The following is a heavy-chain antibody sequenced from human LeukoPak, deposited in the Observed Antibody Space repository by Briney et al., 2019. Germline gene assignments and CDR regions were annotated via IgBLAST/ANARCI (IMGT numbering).Heavy chain of an antibody. CDR2: IYYSGST. D-gene: IGHD4-17*01. V-gene: IGHV4-59*01. Sequence: PSETLSLTCTVSGGSISSYYWSWIRQPPGKGLEWLGYIYYSGSTNYNPSLKSRVTISVDTSKNQFSLKLSSVTAADTAVYYCARDIGYGDPQGLDYWGQGTLVTVSS. J-gene: IGHJ4*02. CDR1: GGSISSYY. CDR3: ARDIGYGDPQGLDY.